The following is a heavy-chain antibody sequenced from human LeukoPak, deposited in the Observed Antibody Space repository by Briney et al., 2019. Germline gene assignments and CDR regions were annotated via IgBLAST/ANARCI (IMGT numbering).Heavy chain of an antibody. CDR2: INPNSGGT. Sequence: ASVKVSCKASGYTFTYYYIHWVRQAPGQGLEWVGWINPNSGGTNYAQKFQGRVTMTRDTSISTAYMELSRLGSDDTAVYYCARNGFCTNNTCSKWFDPWGQGTLVTVSS. D-gene: IGHD2-8*01. V-gene: IGHV1-2*02. CDR3: ARNGFCTNNTCSKWFDP. CDR1: GYTFTYYY. J-gene: IGHJ5*02.